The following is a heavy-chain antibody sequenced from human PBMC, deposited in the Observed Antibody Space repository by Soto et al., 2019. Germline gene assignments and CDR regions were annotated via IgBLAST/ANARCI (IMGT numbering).Heavy chain of an antibody. CDR3: ARSFTKSRRGGVAFDY. J-gene: IGHJ4*02. D-gene: IGHD3-3*01. V-gene: IGHV1-69*01. CDR1: GGTISSFG. CDR2: IVPIDGST. Sequence: LVQSGAEVKKPGSSVKVSCXTXGGTISSFGMNWXXQXXXXXXXXMGGIVPIDGSTKYAEKFQGRVTITADASTSTVYMDLSSLRSEDTAVYYCARSFTKSRRGGVAFDYWGQGTLLTVSP.